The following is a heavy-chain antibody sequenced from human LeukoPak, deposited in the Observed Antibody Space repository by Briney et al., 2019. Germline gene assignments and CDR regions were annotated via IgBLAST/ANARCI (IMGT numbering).Heavy chain of an antibody. V-gene: IGHV3-21*01. CDR2: ISKSRNYI. D-gene: IGHD6-19*01. CDR1: GFTFSRYN. J-gene: IGHJ4*02. CDR3: ARGTYSSGWYIGY. Sequence: GGSLRLSCAASGFTFSRYNMNWVRQAPGQGLEWVACISKSRNYIYYADSVKGRFTISRDNSKNTLYLHVNSLRPEDTAVYYCARGTYSSGWYIGYWGQGTLVTVSS.